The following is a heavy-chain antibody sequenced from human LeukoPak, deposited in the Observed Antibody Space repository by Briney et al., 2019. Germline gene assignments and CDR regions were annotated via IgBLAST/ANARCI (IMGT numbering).Heavy chain of an antibody. D-gene: IGHD2-15*01. CDR2: IWYDGSIQ. J-gene: IGHJ4*02. CDR3: ARAGYCSGGSCYGSDY. Sequence: SGGSLRLSCAASGFTFSDHHMDWVRQAPGKGLEWVAAIWYDGSIQYYADSVKGRFTISRDNSKNTLYLQMDSLRAEDTAVYYCARAGYCSGGSCYGSDYWGQGTLVSVSS. CDR1: GFTFSDHH. V-gene: IGHV3-33*08.